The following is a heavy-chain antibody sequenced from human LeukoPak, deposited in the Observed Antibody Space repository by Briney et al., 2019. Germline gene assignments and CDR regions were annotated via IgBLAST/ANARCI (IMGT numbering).Heavy chain of an antibody. Sequence: GASLKISCKCSGYIFTTYWIRWVRQMPGKGLEWMGRIDLSDSYTNYSPSFQGHVSLSVDKSISTAYLQWSSLKASDTAMYYCARQGGFYDNRGYNDAFDIWGQGTVVTVSS. J-gene: IGHJ3*02. V-gene: IGHV5-10-1*01. D-gene: IGHD3-22*01. CDR1: GYIFTTYW. CDR2: IDLSDSYT. CDR3: ARQGGFYDNRGYNDAFDI.